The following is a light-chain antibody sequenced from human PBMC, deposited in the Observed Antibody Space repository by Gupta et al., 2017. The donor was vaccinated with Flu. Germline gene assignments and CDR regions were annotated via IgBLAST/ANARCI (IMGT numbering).Light chain of an antibody. Sequence: QSAPTPPASVSGSPGPSIPIFCPGTTSDVGNYNYVSWYQQHTGQAPKIIISDVNNRPSGVSNRFSGSKSGNTASLTISGLQAEDEADYYCSSYTNPSTLLFGGGTKVTVL. CDR1: TSDVGNYNY. J-gene: IGLJ2*01. CDR2: DVN. CDR3: SSYTNPSTLL. V-gene: IGLV2-14*03.